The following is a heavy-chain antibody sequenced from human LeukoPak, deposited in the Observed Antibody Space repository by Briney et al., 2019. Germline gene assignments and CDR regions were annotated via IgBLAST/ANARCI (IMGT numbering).Heavy chain of an antibody. Sequence: QAGGSLRLSCAASGFTFSSYGMSWVRQAPGKGLEWVSAISGSGGSTYYADSVKGRFTISRDNSKNTLYLQMNSLRAEDTAVYYCAKGWSLLSAEVFDPWGQGTLVTVSS. D-gene: IGHD2-15*01. V-gene: IGHV3-23*01. J-gene: IGHJ5*02. CDR2: ISGSGGST. CDR3: AKGWSLLSAEVFDP. CDR1: GFTFSSYG.